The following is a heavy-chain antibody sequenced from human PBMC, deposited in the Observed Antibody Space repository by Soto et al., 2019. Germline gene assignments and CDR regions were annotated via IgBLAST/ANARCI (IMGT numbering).Heavy chain of an antibody. D-gene: IGHD1-7*01. V-gene: IGHV4-59*01. J-gene: IGHJ4*02. CDR2: IYYSGST. CDR3: ARAVELRTTPFDY. Sequence: QVQLQESGPGLVKPSETLSLTCTVSGGSISSYYWSWIRQPPGKGLEWIGFIYYSGSTNYNPSLKSRVTISVDTSKNRFSLKLSSVTAADTAVYYCARAVELRTTPFDYWGQGTLVTVSS. CDR1: GGSISSYY.